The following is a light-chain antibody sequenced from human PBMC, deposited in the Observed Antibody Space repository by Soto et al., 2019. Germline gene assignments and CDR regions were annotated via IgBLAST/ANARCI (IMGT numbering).Light chain of an antibody. V-gene: IGLV8-61*02. CDR1: SGSVSTRNY. Sequence: QAVVTQEPSFSVSPGGTVTLTCGLTSGSVSTRNYPSWYQQIPGQAPRTLIDNTNTRSSGVPDCFSGSFIDNKAALTITGAQAEDDSYHYCVLSVGSGIHWVFGGGTKLTVL. CDR2: NTN. J-gene: IGLJ3*02. CDR3: VLSVGSGIHWV.